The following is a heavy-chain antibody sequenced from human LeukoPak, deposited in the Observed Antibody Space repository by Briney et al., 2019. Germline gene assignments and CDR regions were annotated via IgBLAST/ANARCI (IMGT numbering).Heavy chain of an antibody. CDR1: GFTFSSYW. CDR2: IKKDGSEE. CDR3: AGGSGWLIDY. D-gene: IGHD6-19*01. V-gene: IGHV3-7*04. J-gene: IGHJ4*02. Sequence: GGSLRLSCAASGFTFSSYWMIWVRQAPGKGLEWVANIKKDGSEETYVDSVKGRFTISRDNAQNTLYLQMNRLRAEDTAVYYCAGGSGWLIDYWGQGTVVSVPS.